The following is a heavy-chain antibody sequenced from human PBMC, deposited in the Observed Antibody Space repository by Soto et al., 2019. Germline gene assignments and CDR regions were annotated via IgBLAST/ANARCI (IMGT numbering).Heavy chain of an antibody. V-gene: IGHV3-23*01. D-gene: IGHD3-22*01. CDR2: ISGSGGST. CDR1: GFTFSSYA. Sequence: GGSLRLSCAASGFTFSSYAMSWVRQAPGKGLEWVSAISGSGGSTYYADSVKGRFTISRDNSKNTLYLQMNSLRAEDTAVYYCAKDEGYCYDSSGYYFDYWGQGTLVTVSS. CDR3: AKDEGYCYDSSGYYFDY. J-gene: IGHJ4*02.